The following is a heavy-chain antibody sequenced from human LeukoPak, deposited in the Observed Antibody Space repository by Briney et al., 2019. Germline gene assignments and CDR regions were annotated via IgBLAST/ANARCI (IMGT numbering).Heavy chain of an antibody. CDR1: GYTFTGYY. CDR2: INPNSGGT. V-gene: IGHV1-2*02. J-gene: IGHJ4*02. D-gene: IGHD2-2*01. Sequence: ASAKVSCKASGYTFTGYYMHWVRQAPGQGLEWMGWINPNSGGTNYAQKFQGRVTMTRDTSISTAYMELSRLRSDDTAVYYCARDPMRIVVVPAATYFDYWGQGTLVTVSS. CDR3: ARDPMRIVVVPAATYFDY.